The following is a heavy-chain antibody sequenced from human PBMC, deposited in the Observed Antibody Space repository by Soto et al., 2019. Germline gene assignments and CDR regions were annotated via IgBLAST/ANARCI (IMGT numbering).Heavy chain of an antibody. CDR3: ASRAAAGFDY. CDR1: GYSISSGYY. Sequence: SETLSLTCAVSGYSISSGYYWGWIRQPPGKGLEWIGSIYHSGSTYYNPSLKSRVTISVDTSKNQFSLKLSSVTAADTAVYYCASRAAAGFDYWGQGTLVTVTS. CDR2: IYHSGST. D-gene: IGHD6-13*01. V-gene: IGHV4-38-2*01. J-gene: IGHJ4*02.